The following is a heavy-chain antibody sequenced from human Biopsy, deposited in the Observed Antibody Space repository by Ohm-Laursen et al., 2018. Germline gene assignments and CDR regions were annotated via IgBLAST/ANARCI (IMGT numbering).Heavy chain of an antibody. CDR2: INPNSGAT. CDR1: GYTFTDYY. D-gene: IGHD3-10*01. V-gene: IGHV1-2*02. CDR3: TRDRMTDVFGGPTRTDVFDS. J-gene: IGHJ4*02. Sequence: ASVKVSCKSSGYTFTDYYIHWVRQSPGQGLEWMGWINPNSGATNFAQKFRDRVTLTRDTSISAVYIDLRRLKSDDAAIYYCTRDRMTDVFGGPTRTDVFDSWGQGTPVTVSS.